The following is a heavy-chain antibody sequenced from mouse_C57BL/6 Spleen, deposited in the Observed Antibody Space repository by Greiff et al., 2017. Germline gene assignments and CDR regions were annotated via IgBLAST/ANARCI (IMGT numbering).Heavy chain of an antibody. V-gene: IGHV1-80*01. Sequence: QVTLKESGAELVKPGASVKISCKASGYAFSSYWMNWVKQRPGKGLEWIGQIYPGDGDTNYNGKFKGKATLTADKSSSTAYMQRSSLTSEDSAVYFGARSRDGYFYYVDYWGQGTTLTVAS. CDR3: ARSRDGYFYYVDY. D-gene: IGHD2-3*01. J-gene: IGHJ2*01. CDR2: IYPGDGDT. CDR1: GYAFSSYW.